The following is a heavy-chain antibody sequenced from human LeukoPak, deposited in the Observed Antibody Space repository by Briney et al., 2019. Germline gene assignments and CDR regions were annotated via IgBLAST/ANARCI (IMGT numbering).Heavy chain of an antibody. Sequence: PGGSLRLSCAASGFTFDDYAMHWVRQAPGKGLEWVSGISWNSGSIGYADSVKGRFTISRDNAKNSLYLQMNSLRAEDTALYYCAKDRIPRYSSSSAVDYWGQGTVVTVS. CDR1: GFTFDDYA. CDR2: ISWNSGSI. D-gene: IGHD6-6*01. CDR3: AKDRIPRYSSSSAVDY. V-gene: IGHV3-9*01. J-gene: IGHJ4*02.